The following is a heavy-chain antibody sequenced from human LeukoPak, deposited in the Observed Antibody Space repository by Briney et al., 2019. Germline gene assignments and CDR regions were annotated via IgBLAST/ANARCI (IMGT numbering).Heavy chain of an antibody. CDR2: INHSGST. J-gene: IGHJ4*02. CDR3: AREMASYSSSLYYFDY. CDR1: GGSISSYY. Sequence: SETLSLTCTVSGGSISSYYWSWIRQPPGKGLEWIGEINHSGSTNYNPSLKSRVTISVDTSKNQFSLKLSSVTAADTAVYYCAREMASYSSSLYYFDYWGQGTLVTVSS. D-gene: IGHD6-13*01. V-gene: IGHV4-34*01.